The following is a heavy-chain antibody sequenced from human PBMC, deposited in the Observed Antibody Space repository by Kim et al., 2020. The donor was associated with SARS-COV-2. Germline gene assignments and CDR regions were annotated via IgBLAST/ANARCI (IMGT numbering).Heavy chain of an antibody. J-gene: IGHJ4*02. Sequence: KYYADSVKGRFTISRDNSKNTLYLQMNSLRAEDTAVYYCARDQLLGTLDYWGQGTLVTVSS. CDR3: ARDQLLGTLDY. D-gene: IGHD1-1*01. CDR2: K. V-gene: IGHV3-30*01.